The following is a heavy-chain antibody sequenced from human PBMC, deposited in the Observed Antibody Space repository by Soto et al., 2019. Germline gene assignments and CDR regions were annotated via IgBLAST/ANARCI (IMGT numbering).Heavy chain of an antibody. CDR1: GGSISSYY. V-gene: IGHV4-59*01. J-gene: IGHJ5*02. CDR2: IYYSGST. D-gene: IGHD6-13*01. Sequence: SETLSLTCTVSGGSISSYYWSWIRQPPGKGLEWIGYIYYSGSTNYNPSLKSRVTISVDTSKNQFSLKLSSVTAADTAVYYCASLIGNSSSRYNWFDPWGQGTLVTVSS. CDR3: ASLIGNSSSRYNWFDP.